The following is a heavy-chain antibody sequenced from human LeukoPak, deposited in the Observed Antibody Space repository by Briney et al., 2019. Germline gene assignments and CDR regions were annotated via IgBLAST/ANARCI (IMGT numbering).Heavy chain of an antibody. Sequence: PGGSLRLSCAASGFTFSSYAMHWVPQAPGKGRVGVAVISYDGSNKYYADSVKGRFTISRDNSKNTLYLQMNSLRAEDTAVYYCARDPSGNYEYYFDYWGQGTLVTVSS. D-gene: IGHD4-23*01. V-gene: IGHV3-30-3*01. J-gene: IGHJ4*02. CDR1: GFTFSSYA. CDR3: ARDPSGNYEYYFDY. CDR2: ISYDGSNK.